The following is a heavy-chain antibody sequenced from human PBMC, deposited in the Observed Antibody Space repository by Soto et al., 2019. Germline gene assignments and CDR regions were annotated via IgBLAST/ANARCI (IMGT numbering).Heavy chain of an antibody. J-gene: IGHJ3*02. CDR2: ISSNSNYI. CDR1: GFTFNMFT. CDR3: ARDHDAFGI. Sequence: GGSLRLSCAASGFTFNMFTMKWVRQAPGKGLEWVSSISSNSNYIYYADSVKGRFTISRDNAKNSLYLQMNSLRAGDTAVYYCARDHDAFGIWGQGTMVTVSS. V-gene: IGHV3-21*01.